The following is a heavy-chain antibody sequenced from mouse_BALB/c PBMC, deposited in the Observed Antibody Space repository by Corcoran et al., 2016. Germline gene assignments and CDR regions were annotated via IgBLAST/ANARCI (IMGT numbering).Heavy chain of an antibody. V-gene: IGHV9-1*02. D-gene: IGHD2-14*01. J-gene: IGHJ3*01. Sequence: QIQLVQSGPELKKPGETVKISCKASGYTFTNYGMNWVKQAPGKGLKWMGWINTYTGEPTYADDFMGRFAFSLETSASTAYLQINNLKNEDMATYFCARAYYRYEFAYWGQGTLVTVSA. CDR2: INTYTGEP. CDR1: GYTFTNYG. CDR3: ARAYYRYEFAY.